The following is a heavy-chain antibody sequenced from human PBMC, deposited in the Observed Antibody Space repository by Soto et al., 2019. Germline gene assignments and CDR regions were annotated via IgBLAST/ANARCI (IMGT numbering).Heavy chain of an antibody. Sequence: ASVKVSCKAPGYTFTSYDINWVRQATGQGLEWMGWVNPNSGNTGYAQKFQGRVTMTRDTSTSTVYMELSSLRSEDTAVYYCARDWNTDIVLVPAAETPGYWGQGTLFTVSS. J-gene: IGHJ4*02. CDR3: ARDWNTDIVLVPAAETPGY. CDR2: VNPNSGNT. D-gene: IGHD2-2*01. V-gene: IGHV1-8*01. CDR1: GYTFTSYD.